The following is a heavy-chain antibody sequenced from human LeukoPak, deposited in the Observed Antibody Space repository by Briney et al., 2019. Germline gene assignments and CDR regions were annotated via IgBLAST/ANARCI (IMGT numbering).Heavy chain of an antibody. CDR3: ARGLGNWNYEQGYFDY. D-gene: IGHD1-7*01. CDR1: GGTFSSYA. CDR2: IIPIFGTA. Sequence: SVKVSCKASGGTFSSYAISWVRQAPGQGLEWMGGIIPIFGTANYAQKFQGRVTITADGSTSTAYMELRSLRSEDTAVYYCARGLGNWNYEQGYFDYWGQGTLVTVSS. J-gene: IGHJ4*02. V-gene: IGHV1-69*13.